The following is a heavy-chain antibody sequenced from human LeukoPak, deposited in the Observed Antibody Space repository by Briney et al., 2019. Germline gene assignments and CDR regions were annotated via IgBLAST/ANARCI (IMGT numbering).Heavy chain of an antibody. Sequence: PSETLSLTCAVYGGSFSGYYWSWIRQPPGKGLEWIGEINHSGSTNYNPSLKSRVTISVDTSKNQFSLKLSSVTAADTAVYYCARQSPGRYYYYYYMGVWGKGTTVTISS. CDR3: ARQSPGRYYYYYYMGV. D-gene: IGHD7-27*01. CDR1: GGSFSGYY. V-gene: IGHV4-34*01. J-gene: IGHJ6*03. CDR2: INHSGST.